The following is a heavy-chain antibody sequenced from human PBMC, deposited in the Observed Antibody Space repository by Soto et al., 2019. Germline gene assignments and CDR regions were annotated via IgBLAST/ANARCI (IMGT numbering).Heavy chain of an antibody. CDR2: INAGNDKT. CDR3: ARRAAGGGDYWYFDL. Sequence: QVQLVQSGAEVKKPGASVKVSCKASGYTFITYAMHWVRQAPGQRLERMGWINAGNDKTKYLQKFQGRVTITRDTSASTAYMELGSLTPEDTAVYYCARRAAGGGDYWYFDLWGRGTLVTVSS. CDR1: GYTFITYA. D-gene: IGHD3-10*01. J-gene: IGHJ2*01. V-gene: IGHV1-3*01.